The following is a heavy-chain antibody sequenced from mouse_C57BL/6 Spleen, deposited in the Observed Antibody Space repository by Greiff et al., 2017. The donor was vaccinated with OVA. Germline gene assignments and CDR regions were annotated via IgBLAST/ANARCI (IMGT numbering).Heavy chain of an antibody. J-gene: IGHJ4*01. CDR1: GYTFTDHT. Sequence: VQLQQSDAELVKPGASVKISCKVSGYTFTDHTIHWMNQRPEQGLEWIGYIYPRDGSTKYNEKFKGKATWTADKSSSTAYMQLNSLTSEDSAVYFCSRRGVITTVVARGYAMDYWGQGTSVTVSS. CDR2: IYPRDGST. V-gene: IGHV1-78*01. CDR3: SRRGVITTVVARGYAMDY. D-gene: IGHD1-1*01.